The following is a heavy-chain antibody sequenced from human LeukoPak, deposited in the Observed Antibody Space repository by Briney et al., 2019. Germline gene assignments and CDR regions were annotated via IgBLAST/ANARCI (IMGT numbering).Heavy chain of an antibody. CDR1: GYTFTSYY. Sequence: GASVKVSCKASGYTFTSYYMHWVRQAPGPGLEWMGIINPSGGSTSYAQKFQGRVTMTRDMSTSTVYMELSSLGSEDTDMYYCARGGGGTTNYNWFDPWGQGTLVTVSS. V-gene: IGHV1-46*01. D-gene: IGHD2-8*01. CDR3: ARGGGGTTNYNWFDP. CDR2: INPSGGST. J-gene: IGHJ5*02.